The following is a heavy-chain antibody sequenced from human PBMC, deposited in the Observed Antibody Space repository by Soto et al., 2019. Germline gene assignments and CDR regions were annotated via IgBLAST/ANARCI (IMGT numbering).Heavy chain of an antibody. V-gene: IGHV3-30*18. D-gene: IGHD6-6*01. CDR2: ISFDGTHK. Sequence: QRLSCAASGFKFKSYGMHWVRQAPGKGLEWVAVISFDGTHKYYADSVKGRLTISRDNSKNTLYLQVNSLRPEDTAVYYCAKGSSSVYCYYYGMDVWGQGTTVTVSS. CDR3: AKGSSSVYCYYYGMDV. CDR1: GFKFKSYG. J-gene: IGHJ6*02.